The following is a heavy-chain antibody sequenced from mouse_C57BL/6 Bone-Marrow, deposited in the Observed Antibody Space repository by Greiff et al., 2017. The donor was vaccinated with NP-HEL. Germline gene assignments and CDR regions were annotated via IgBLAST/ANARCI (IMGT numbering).Heavy chain of an antibody. J-gene: IGHJ4*01. V-gene: IGHV10-3*01. CDR1: GFTFNTYA. Sequence: EVMLVESGGGLVQPKGSLKLSCAASGFTFNTYAMHWVRQAPGKGLEWVARIRSKSSNYATYYADSVKDRFTISRDDSQSMLYLQMNNLKTEDTAMYYCVRASVYYGNYNYAMDYWGQGTSVTVSS. D-gene: IGHD2-1*01. CDR2: IRSKSSNYAT. CDR3: VRASVYYGNYNYAMDY.